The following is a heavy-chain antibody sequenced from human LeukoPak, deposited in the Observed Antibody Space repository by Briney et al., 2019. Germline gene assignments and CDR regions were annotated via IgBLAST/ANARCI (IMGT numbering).Heavy chain of an antibody. CDR3: ARASREWGVYYMDV. CDR1: GYTLTELS. J-gene: IGHJ6*03. D-gene: IGHD3-10*01. Sequence: ASVKVSCKVSGYTLTELSMHWVRQAPGKGLEWMGGFDPEDGETIYAQKFQGRVTMTEDTSTDTAYMELNSLRSDDTAVYYCARASREWGVYYMDVWGKGTTVTVSS. CDR2: FDPEDGET. V-gene: IGHV1-24*01.